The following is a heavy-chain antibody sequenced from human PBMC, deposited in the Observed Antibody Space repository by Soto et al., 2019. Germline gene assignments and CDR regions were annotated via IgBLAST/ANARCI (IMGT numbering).Heavy chain of an antibody. V-gene: IGHV3-33*01. CDR3: ARDACSSTSCYHFDY. D-gene: IGHD2-2*01. CDR1: GFTFSSYG. CDR2: IWYDGSNK. Sequence: GSLRLSCAASGFTFSSYGMHWVRQAPGKGLEWVAVIWYDGSNKYYADSVKGRFTISRDNSKNTLYLQMNSLRAEDTAVYYCARDACSSTSCYHFDYWGQGTLVTVS. J-gene: IGHJ4*02.